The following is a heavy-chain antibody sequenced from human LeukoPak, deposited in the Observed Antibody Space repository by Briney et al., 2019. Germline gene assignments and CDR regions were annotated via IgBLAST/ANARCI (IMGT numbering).Heavy chain of an antibody. D-gene: IGHD3-10*01. CDR1: GFTVSSAY. J-gene: IGHJ5*02. Sequence: GGSLRLSCKASGFTVSSAYMSWVRQAPGKGLEWVAVVYSGGSTYYADSVKGRFTISRDNSKNTLFLQMNSLRSDDTAVYYCARTAITMVRGVSKARFDPWGQGTLVTVSS. CDR2: VYSGGST. V-gene: IGHV3-53*05. CDR3: ARTAITMVRGVSKARFDP.